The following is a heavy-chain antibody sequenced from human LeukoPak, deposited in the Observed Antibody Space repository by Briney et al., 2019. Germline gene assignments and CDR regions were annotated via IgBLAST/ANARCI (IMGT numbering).Heavy chain of an antibody. CDR3: ARDRIAVAGRDAFDI. Sequence: GGSLRLSCSASGFTCSSYSMKWVRQAPGQGLEWVSSISSSSRYIYYADSVKGRFTISRDNAKNSLYLQMNSLRAEDTAVYYCARDRIAVAGRDAFDIWGQGTMVTVSS. CDR2: ISSSSRYI. V-gene: IGHV3-21*01. CDR1: GFTCSSYS. D-gene: IGHD6-19*01. J-gene: IGHJ3*02.